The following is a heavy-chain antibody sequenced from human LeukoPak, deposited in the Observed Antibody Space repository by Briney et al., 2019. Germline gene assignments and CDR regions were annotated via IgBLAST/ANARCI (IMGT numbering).Heavy chain of an antibody. CDR1: GFTFSNYG. CDR3: ARDLYGGNSGGGY. CDR2: ISYDGSNK. J-gene: IGHJ4*02. Sequence: GGSLRLSCAASGFTFSNYGMHWVRQAPGKGLEWVAVISYDGSNKYYADSVKGRFTISRDNSKNTLYLQMSSLRAEDTAVYYCARDLYGGNSGGGYWGQGTLVTVSS. D-gene: IGHD4-23*01. V-gene: IGHV3-30*03.